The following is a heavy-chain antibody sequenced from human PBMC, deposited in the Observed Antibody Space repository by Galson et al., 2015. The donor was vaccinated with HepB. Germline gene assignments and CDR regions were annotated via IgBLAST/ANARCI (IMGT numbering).Heavy chain of an antibody. V-gene: IGHV3-21*01. D-gene: IGHD2-15*01. Sequence: SLRLSCAASGFTFSSYSMNWVRQAPGKGLEWVSSISSSSSYIYYADSVKGRFTISRDNAKNSLYLQMNSLRAEDTAVYYCAARLGYCSGGSCGGDYWGQGTLVTVSS. J-gene: IGHJ4*02. CDR2: ISSSSSYI. CDR1: GFTFSSYS. CDR3: AARLGYCSGGSCGGDY.